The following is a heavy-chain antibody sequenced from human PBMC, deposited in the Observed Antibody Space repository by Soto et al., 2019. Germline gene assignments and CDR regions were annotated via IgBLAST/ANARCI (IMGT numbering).Heavy chain of an antibody. D-gene: IGHD3-3*01. CDR3: AKGRYDFWSPYYFDS. CDR2: ITWNSRVL. CDR1: WLNFDDFA. V-gene: IGHV3-9*01. Sequence: GGSLRLSCVVTWLNFDDFAMHWVRQAPGKGLEWVSGITWNSRVLAYADSVKGRFTISRDNARNSLYLQMDSLRDEDTALYYCAKGRYDFWSPYYFDSWGQGTLVTVSS. J-gene: IGHJ4*02.